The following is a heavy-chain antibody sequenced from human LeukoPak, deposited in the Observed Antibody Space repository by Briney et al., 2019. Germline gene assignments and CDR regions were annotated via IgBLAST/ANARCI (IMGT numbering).Heavy chain of an antibody. CDR1: DGSFSGYY. CDR2: INHSGST. J-gene: IGHJ6*02. CDR3: ARGPPPYGMDV. V-gene: IGHV4-34*01. Sequence: SETLSLTCAVYDGSFSGYYWSWIRQPPGKGLEWIGEINHSGSTNYNPSLESRVTISLGTSKSQFSLRLSSVTAADTALYYCARGPPPYGMDVWGQGTTVTVSS.